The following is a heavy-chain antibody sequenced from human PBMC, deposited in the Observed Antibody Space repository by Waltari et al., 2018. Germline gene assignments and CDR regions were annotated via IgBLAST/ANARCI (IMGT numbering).Heavy chain of an antibody. V-gene: IGHV1-24*01. CDR3: ATTRFSSWYAPLDF. J-gene: IGHJ4*02. CDR2: LHSDDGET. CDR1: GHTLNELS. Sequence: QVNLVQSGAEVKKPGASVKVSCKVPGHTLNELSSHWVRQAPGKGLEWMGGLHSDDGETLYAQHFQGRVTLTEDTSTDTAYMALTGLLSEDTAVYYCATTRFSSWYAPLDFWGQGTLITVSS. D-gene: IGHD6-13*01.